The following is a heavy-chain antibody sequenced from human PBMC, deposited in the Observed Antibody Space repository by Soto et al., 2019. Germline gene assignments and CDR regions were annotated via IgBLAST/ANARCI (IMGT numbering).Heavy chain of an antibody. D-gene: IGHD3-10*01. V-gene: IGHV3-66*01. CDR1: GFTVSSNY. CDR2: IYSGGST. CDR3: ARDRGPRRGPYYYYYYMDV. Sequence: GGSLRLSCAASGFTVSSNYMSWVRQAPGKGLEWVSVIYSGGSTYYADSVKGRFTISRDNSKNTLYLQMNSLRAEDTAVYYCARDRGPRRGPYYYYYYMDVWGKGTTVTVSS. J-gene: IGHJ6*03.